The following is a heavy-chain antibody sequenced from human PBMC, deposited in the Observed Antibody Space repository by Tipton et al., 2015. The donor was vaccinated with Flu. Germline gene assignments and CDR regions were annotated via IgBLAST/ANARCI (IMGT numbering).Heavy chain of an antibody. CDR1: GFTVSSTY. V-gene: IGHV3-53*01. CDR3: ARESSGYYSGVGYYGMDV. J-gene: IGHJ6*02. Sequence: VQLVQSGGGLIQPGGSLRLSCAASGFTVSSTYMSWVRQAPGKGPNWVSIIYSGGSTYYADSVKGRFTISRDNSKNTLYLQMNSLRAEDTAVYYCARESSGYYSGVGYYGMDVWGQGTTVTVSS. D-gene: IGHD3-22*01. CDR2: IYSGGST.